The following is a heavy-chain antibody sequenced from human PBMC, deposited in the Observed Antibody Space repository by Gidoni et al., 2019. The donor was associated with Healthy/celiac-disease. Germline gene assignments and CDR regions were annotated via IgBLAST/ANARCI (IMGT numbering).Heavy chain of an antibody. CDR1: GFTFGDYA. CDR3: AKSGWDSSSRKGHYFDY. V-gene: IGHV3-9*01. D-gene: IGHD6-6*01. CDR2: ISWNSGSI. Sequence: EVQLVESGGGLVQPGRSLRLSCAASGFTFGDYAMHWVRQAPGKGLEWVSGISWNSGSIGYADSVKGRFTISRDNAKNSLYLQMNSLRAEDTALYYCAKSGWDSSSRKGHYFDYWGQGTLVTVSS. J-gene: IGHJ4*02.